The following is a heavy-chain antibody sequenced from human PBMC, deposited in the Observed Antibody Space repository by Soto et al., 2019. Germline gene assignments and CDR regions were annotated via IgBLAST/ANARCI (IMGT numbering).Heavy chain of an antibody. CDR1: GFTFSSYW. CDR2: INSDGSST. CDR3: AKEVTAPVGDAFDI. D-gene: IGHD2-21*02. Sequence: GGSLRLSCAASGFTFSSYWMHWVRQAPGKGLVWVSRINSDGSSTSYADSVKGRFTISRDNAKNTLYLQMNSLRAEDTAVYYCAKEVTAPVGDAFDIWGQGTMVTVS. V-gene: IGHV3-74*01. J-gene: IGHJ3*02.